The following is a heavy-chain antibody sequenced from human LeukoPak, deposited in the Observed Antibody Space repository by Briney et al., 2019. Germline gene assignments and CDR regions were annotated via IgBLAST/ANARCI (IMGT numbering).Heavy chain of an antibody. J-gene: IGHJ3*02. CDR3: AKVTYYYDSSGYYHDAFDI. Sequence: GGSVKVSCKASGGTFSSYAISWVRQAPGQGLEWMGRLIPIFGTANYAQKFQGRVTITTDESTSTAYMELSILRSEDTAVYYCAKVTYYYDSSGYYHDAFDIWGQGTMVTVSS. V-gene: IGHV1-69*05. D-gene: IGHD3-22*01. CDR2: LIPIFGTA. CDR1: GGTFSSYA.